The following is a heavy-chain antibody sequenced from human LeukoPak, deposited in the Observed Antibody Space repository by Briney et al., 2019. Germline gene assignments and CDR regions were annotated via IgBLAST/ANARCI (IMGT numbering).Heavy chain of an antibody. CDR3: ARTPWGNRGIYYMDV. D-gene: IGHD3-16*01. Sequence: SQTLSLTCTVSGGSISSGDYYWSWIRQPPGKGLEWIGYIYYSGSTYYNPSLKSRVTISADTSKNQFSLKLSSVTAADTAVYYCARTPWGNRGIYYMDVWGKGTTVTVSS. CDR2: IYYSGST. CDR1: GGSISSGDYY. V-gene: IGHV4-30-4*08. J-gene: IGHJ6*03.